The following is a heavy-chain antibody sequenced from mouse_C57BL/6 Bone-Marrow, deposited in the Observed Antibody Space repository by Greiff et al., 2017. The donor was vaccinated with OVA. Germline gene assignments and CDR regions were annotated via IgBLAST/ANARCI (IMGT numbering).Heavy chain of an antibody. Sequence: EVQLQESGPGLVKPSQSLSLSCSVTGYSITSGYYWNWIRQPPGNKLEWMGYISYDGSNNYNPSFKSRNTITRDKSKNQFFLKLNSVTTEDSATCYCARDAFDYWGQGTTLTVSS. J-gene: IGHJ2*01. CDR2: ISYDGSN. V-gene: IGHV3-6*01. CDR1: GYSITSGYY. CDR3: ARDAFDY.